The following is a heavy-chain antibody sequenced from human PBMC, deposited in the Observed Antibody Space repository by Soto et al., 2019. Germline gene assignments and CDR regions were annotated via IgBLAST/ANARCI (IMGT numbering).Heavy chain of an antibody. J-gene: IGHJ5*02. Sequence: ASVKVSCKASGGTFSSYAISWVRQAPGQGLEWMGGIIPIFGTANYAQKFQGRVTITADESTSTAYMELSSLRSEDTAVYYCARESQGGSSSYSNWFDPWGQGTLVTVSS. D-gene: IGHD6-6*01. CDR2: IIPIFGTA. CDR1: GGTFSSYA. V-gene: IGHV1-69*13. CDR3: ARESQGGSSSYSNWFDP.